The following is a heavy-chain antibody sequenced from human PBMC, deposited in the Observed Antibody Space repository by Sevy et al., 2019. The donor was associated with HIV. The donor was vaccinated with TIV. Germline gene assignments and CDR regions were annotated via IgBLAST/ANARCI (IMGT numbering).Heavy chain of an antibody. Sequence: GESLKISCVASGFXFSDYAMAWVRQAPGKGPEWISAVRGRGSSTKCADSVKGRFTISRDNSKNTLYLQLNSLRGEDTAVYYCAKAVPPLDWLLLXFDXWGQGSLVTVSS. CDR2: VRGRGSST. V-gene: IGHV3-23*01. CDR3: AKAVPPLDWLLLXFDX. CDR1: GFXFSDYA. J-gene: IGHJ4*02. D-gene: IGHD3-9*01.